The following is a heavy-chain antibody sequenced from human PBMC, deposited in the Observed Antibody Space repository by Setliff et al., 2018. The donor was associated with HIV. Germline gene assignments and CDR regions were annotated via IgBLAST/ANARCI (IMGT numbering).Heavy chain of an antibody. J-gene: IGHJ4*02. CDR1: DSGTYY. Sequence: PSETLSLTCTVSDSGTYYWSWIRQPAGKGLEWIGRVSSRGDTNYNPSLKSRVTISVDTSKNQFSLRLNSVTAADTAVYYCASDISPDDGYNRLHYFDYWGQGTLVTVS. V-gene: IGHV4-61*02. D-gene: IGHD5-12*01. CDR2: VSSRGDT. CDR3: ASDISPDDGYNRLHYFDY.